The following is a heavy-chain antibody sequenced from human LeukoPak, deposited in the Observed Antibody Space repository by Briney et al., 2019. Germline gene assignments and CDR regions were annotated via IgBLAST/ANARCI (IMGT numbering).Heavy chain of an antibody. V-gene: IGHV4-4*02. CDR3: AREETTVTTFNPTALNRLDP. J-gene: IGHJ5*02. Sequence: SGTLSLTCAVSGGSISSANWWSWVRQPPGKGLEWIGEIYDSGITNYNPSLKGRVTISVDKSKNQFSLKLNSVTAADTAVYYCAREETTVTTFNPTALNRLDPWGQGILVIVSS. CDR2: IYDSGIT. CDR1: GGSISSANW. D-gene: IGHD4-17*01.